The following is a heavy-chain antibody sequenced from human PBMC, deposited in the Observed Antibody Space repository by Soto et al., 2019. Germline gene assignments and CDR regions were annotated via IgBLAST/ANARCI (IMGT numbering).Heavy chain of an antibody. Sequence: TGGSLRLSCAASGFTFSSYAMSWVRQAPGKGLEWVSAISGSGGSTYYADSVKGRFTISRDNSKNTLYLQMNSLRAEDTAVYYCATRPGGDYPYFDWWGQGTLVTVSS. D-gene: IGHD4-17*01. CDR1: GFTFSSYA. CDR3: ATRPGGDYPYFDW. V-gene: IGHV3-23*01. CDR2: ISGSGGST. J-gene: IGHJ4*02.